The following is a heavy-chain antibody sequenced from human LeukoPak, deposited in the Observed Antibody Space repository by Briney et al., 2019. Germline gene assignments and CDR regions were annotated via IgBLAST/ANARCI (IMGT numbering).Heavy chain of an antibody. D-gene: IGHD3-3*01. CDR3: ARDVLESDFWSGYHQPNYFDY. J-gene: IGHJ4*02. V-gene: IGHV4-39*07. Sequence: SETLSLTCTVSGGSISSSSYYWGWIRQPPGKGLEWIGSIYYSGSTYYNPSLKSRVTISVDTSKNQFSLKLSSVTAADTAVYYCARDVLESDFWSGYHQPNYFDYWGQGTLVTVSS. CDR1: GGSISSSSYY. CDR2: IYYSGST.